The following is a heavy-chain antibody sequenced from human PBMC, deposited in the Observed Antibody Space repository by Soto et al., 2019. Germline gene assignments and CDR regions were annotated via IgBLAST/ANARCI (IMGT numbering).Heavy chain of an antibody. D-gene: IGHD3-10*01. CDR3: ARGLWFGELLESDWFDP. V-gene: IGHV4-4*07. CDR2: IYTSGST. Sequence: LSLTCTVSGGSISSYYWSWIRQPAGKGLEWIGRIYTSGSTNYNPSLKSRVTMSVDTSKNQFSLKLSSVTAADTAVYYCARGLWFGELLESDWFDPWGQGTLVTVSS. J-gene: IGHJ5*02. CDR1: GGSISSYY.